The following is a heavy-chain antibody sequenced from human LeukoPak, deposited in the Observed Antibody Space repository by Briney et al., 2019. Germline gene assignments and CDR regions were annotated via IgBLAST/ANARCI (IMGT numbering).Heavy chain of an antibody. CDR3: ARDSPDGYTSGHHFYYMDV. V-gene: IGHV4-4*07. Sequence: SETLSLTCTVSGGSISPYYWTWIRQSAGKGLEFMGRIHIGGTTNYNPSLMSRITLSVDTSKSQVSLKLSSVTAADTAVYYCARDSPDGYTSGHHFYYMDVWGNGTTVTVSS. D-gene: IGHD5-18*01. CDR1: GGSISPYY. J-gene: IGHJ6*03. CDR2: IHIGGTT.